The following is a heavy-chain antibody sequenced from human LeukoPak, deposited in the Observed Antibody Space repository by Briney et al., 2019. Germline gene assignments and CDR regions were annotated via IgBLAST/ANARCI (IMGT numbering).Heavy chain of an antibody. CDR2: ISWNSGSI. J-gene: IGHJ1*01. V-gene: IGHV3-9*01. D-gene: IGHD6-13*01. CDR1: GFTFDDYA. CDR3: AKDSGPAAGYELQH. Sequence: GRSLRLSCAASGFTFDDYAMHWVRQAPGKGLEWVSGISWNSGSIGYADSVKGRFTISRDNAKNSLYLQMNSLRAEDTALYYCAKDSGPAAGYELQHWGQGTLVTVSS.